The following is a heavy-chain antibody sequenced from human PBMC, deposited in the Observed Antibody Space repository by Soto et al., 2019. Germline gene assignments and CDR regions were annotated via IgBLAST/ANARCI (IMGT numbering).Heavy chain of an antibody. CDR2: ISAYNGNT. J-gene: IGHJ4*02. CDR1: GYPFSSYC. D-gene: IGHD3-22*01. CDR3: ARRLGSSGYYAFDY. Sequence: APMEVSRQASGYPFSSYCFNWVRQGPGQGLEWMGWISAYNGNTNYAQKLQGRVTMTTDTSTSTAYMELRSLRSDDTAVYYCARRLGSSGYYAFDYWGQGTLVTVSS. V-gene: IGHV1-18*01.